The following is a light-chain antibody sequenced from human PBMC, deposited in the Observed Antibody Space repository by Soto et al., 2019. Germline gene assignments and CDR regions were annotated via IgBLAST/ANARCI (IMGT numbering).Light chain of an antibody. J-gene: IGLJ1*01. V-gene: IGLV1-40*01. CDR2: GNS. CDR1: SSNIGAGYD. CDR3: QSYDSSLSGLYV. Sequence: QSVLRQAPSVSGAPGQSVTISCTGSSSNIGAGYDVHWYQQLPGTAPKLLIYGNSNRPSGVPDRFSGSKSGTSASLAITGLQAEDEADYYCQSYDSSLSGLYVFGTGTKVTVL.